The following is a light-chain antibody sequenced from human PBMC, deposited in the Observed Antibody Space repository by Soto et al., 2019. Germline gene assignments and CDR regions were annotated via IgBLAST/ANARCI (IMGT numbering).Light chain of an antibody. CDR3: NSYTSSTTLV. J-gene: IGLJ2*01. Sequence: QSALTQPASVSGSPRQSITISCTGTSSDVGGYNYVSWYQHHPGKAPKLLIYEVSNRPSGVSNRFSGSKSGNTASLTISGLQAEDEADYYCNSYTSSTTLVFGGGTKLTVL. CDR1: SSDVGGYNY. CDR2: EVS. V-gene: IGLV2-14*01.